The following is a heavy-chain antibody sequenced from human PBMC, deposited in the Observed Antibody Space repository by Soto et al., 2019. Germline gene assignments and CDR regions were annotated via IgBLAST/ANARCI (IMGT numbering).Heavy chain of an antibody. V-gene: IGHV1-3*01. D-gene: IGHD3-22*01. J-gene: IGHJ5*02. CDR2: INAGNGNT. CDR1: GYTFTSYA. Sequence: GASVKVSFKASGYTFTSYAMHWVRQAPGQRLEWMGWINAGNGNTKYSQKFQGRVTITRDTSASTAYMELSSLRSDDTAVYYCARSYDSSGYYYYHNWFDPWGQGTLVTVSS. CDR3: ARSYDSSGYYYYHNWFDP.